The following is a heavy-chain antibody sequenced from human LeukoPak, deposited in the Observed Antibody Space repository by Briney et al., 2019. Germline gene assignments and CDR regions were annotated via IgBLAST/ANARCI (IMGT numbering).Heavy chain of an antibody. D-gene: IGHD6-19*01. CDR1: GFTFSTYG. CDR3: ARDSSGWYYHY. J-gene: IGHJ4*02. V-gene: IGHV3-30*02. Sequence: GGSLRLSCAASGFTFSTYGMHRVRQAPGKGLEWVAFIRYDGGNKRYADSVKGRFTISRDNSKNTLYVQMNSLRAEDTAVYYCARDSSGWYYHYWGQGTLVTVSS. CDR2: IRYDGGNK.